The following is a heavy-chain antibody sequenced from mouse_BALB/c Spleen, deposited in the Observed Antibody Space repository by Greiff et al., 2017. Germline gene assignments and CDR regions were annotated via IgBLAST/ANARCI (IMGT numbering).Heavy chain of an antibody. CDR3: ARWDGYPAFDV. CDR2: IHYSGSN. Sequence: EVKLMESGPDLVKPSQSLSLTCTVTGYSITSGYSWHWIRQFPGNTLEWLGYIHYSGSNNYNPSLKSRISITRDTSNNQFFLQLNSVTTEDTATDYCARWDGYPAFDVWGAGTTVTVSA. D-gene: IGHD2-3*01. J-gene: IGHJ1*01. CDR1: GYSITSGYS. V-gene: IGHV3-1*02.